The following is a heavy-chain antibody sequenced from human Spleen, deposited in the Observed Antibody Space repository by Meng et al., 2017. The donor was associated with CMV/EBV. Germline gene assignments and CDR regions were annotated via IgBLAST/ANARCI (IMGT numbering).Heavy chain of an antibody. CDR3: ARLGYSYGTTFDY. D-gene: IGHD5-18*01. CDR1: GYTFRRYG. V-gene: IGHV1-18*01. CDR2: INIYNGNI. Sequence: QVQLVQSGSELKKPGASVKVSCKASGYTFRRYGVTWVRQAPGQGLEWMGWINIYNGNINYAQKLQDRITMTTDTSTSTAYMVLRSLRSDDTAVYYCARLGYSYGTTFDYWGQGTLVTVSS. J-gene: IGHJ4*02.